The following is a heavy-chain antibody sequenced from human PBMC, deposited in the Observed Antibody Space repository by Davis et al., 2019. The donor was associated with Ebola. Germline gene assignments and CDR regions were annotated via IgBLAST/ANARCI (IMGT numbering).Heavy chain of an antibody. CDR2: ISSDGSNK. J-gene: IGHJ6*02. D-gene: IGHD3/OR15-3a*01. Sequence: PGGSLRLSCAASGFTFSSYDMHWVRQGPGKGLEWLAVISSDGSNKYYADSVKGRFTIARDTSKNTPYMQMNSLRAEDTAVYYCAKAVRFRTGTSLWGENYYYYYGMDVWGQGTTVTVSS. V-gene: IGHV3-30*18. CDR3: AKAVRFRTGTSLWGENYYYYYGMDV. CDR1: GFTFSSYD.